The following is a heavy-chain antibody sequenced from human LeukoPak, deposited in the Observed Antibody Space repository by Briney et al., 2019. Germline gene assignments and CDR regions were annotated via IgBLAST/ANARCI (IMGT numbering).Heavy chain of an antibody. J-gene: IGHJ5*02. Sequence: SEPLSLTCTVSGGSISSYYWSWIRQPAGKGLEWIGRIYTSGSTNYNPSLKSRVTMSVDTSKNQFSLKLSSVTAADTAVYYCARDGALILTGGGFDPWGQGTLVTVSS. V-gene: IGHV4-4*07. CDR1: GGSISSYY. D-gene: IGHD3-9*01. CDR3: ARDGALILTGGGFDP. CDR2: IYTSGST.